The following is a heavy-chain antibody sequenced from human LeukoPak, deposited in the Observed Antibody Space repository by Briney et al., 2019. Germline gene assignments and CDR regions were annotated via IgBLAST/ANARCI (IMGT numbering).Heavy chain of an antibody. CDR3: ARLTASITIFGVVSYYFDY. CDR1: GGSISGYY. D-gene: IGHD3-3*01. J-gene: IGHJ4*02. V-gene: IGHV4-59*08. CDR2: IYYSGST. Sequence: PSETLSLTCTVSGGSISGYYWSWIRQPPGKGLEWIGYIYYSGSTNYNPSLKSRVTISVDTSKYQFSLKLSSVTAADTAVYYCARLTASITIFGVVSYYFDYWGQGTLVTVSS.